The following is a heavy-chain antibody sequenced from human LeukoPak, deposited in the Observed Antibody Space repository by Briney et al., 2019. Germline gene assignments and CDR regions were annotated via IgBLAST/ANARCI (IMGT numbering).Heavy chain of an antibody. D-gene: IGHD2-15*01. CDR1: GYTFTSYG. V-gene: IGHV1-18*01. J-gene: IGHJ4*02. CDR3: ARIKIVVVVAATLESLDY. Sequence: ASVKVSCKASGYTFTSYGISWVRQAPGQGLEWMGWISAYNGNTNYAQKLQGRVTMTTDTSTSTAYMELRSLRSDDTAVYYCARIKIVVVVAATLESLDYWGQGTLVTVSS. CDR2: ISAYNGNT.